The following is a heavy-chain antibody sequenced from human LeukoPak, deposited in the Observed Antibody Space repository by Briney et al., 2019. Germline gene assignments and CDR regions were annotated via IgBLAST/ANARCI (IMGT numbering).Heavy chain of an antibody. CDR3: ARDTITVTTPYFDY. D-gene: IGHD4-17*01. CDR2: INSDSGGT. J-gene: IGHJ4*02. CDR1: GYTFTGYY. V-gene: IGHV1-2*02. Sequence: GASVKVSCKASGYTFTGYYIDWVRQAPGQGLEWMGWINSDSGGTNYAQEFQGRVTVTRDTSTSTAYMELSSLRSDDTAFYYCARDTITVTTPYFDYWGQGTLVTVPS.